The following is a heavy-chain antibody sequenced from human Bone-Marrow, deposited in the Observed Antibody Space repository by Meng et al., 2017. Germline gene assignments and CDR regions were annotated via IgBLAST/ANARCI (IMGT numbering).Heavy chain of an antibody. CDR2: INPSGGST. J-gene: IGHJ4*02. V-gene: IGHV1-46*01. Sequence: ASVQVSCNASGYTFTSYYMHWVRQAPGQGLEWMGIINPSGGSTSYAQKLQGRVTMTRDTTTSTVYMELSSLRSEDTAVYYCARGGGVGELPDDYWGQGTLVTVSS. CDR3: ARGGGVGELPDDY. CDR1: GYTFTSYY. D-gene: IGHD3-10*01.